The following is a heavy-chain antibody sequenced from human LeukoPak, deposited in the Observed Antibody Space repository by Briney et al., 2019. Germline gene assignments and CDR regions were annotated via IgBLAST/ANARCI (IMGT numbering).Heavy chain of an antibody. CDR3: AREKRSSSWSIAAYNWFDP. Sequence: GGSLRLSCAASGFTFSSYSMNWVRQAPGKGLEWVSSISSSSSTIYYADSVKGRFTISRDNAKNSLYLQMNSLRAEDTAVYYCAREKRSSSWSIAAYNWFDPWGQGTLVTVSS. J-gene: IGHJ5*02. CDR1: GFTFSSYS. V-gene: IGHV3-48*01. D-gene: IGHD6-13*01. CDR2: ISSSSSTI.